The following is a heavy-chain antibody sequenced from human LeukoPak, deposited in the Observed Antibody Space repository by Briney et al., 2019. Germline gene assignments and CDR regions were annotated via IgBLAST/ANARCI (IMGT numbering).Heavy chain of an antibody. CDR3: ARDASALY. V-gene: IGHV3-7*01. Sequence: GGSLRLSCAASGFTFNTHWMTWVRQAPGKGLEWVATIQPDGSEKYYSDSVKGRFTISRDNSRDSRYLQMNSLRDDDTSIYYCARDASALYWGRGTLVTVSS. D-gene: IGHD6-19*01. CDR2: IQPDGSEK. CDR1: GFTFNTHW. J-gene: IGHJ4*02.